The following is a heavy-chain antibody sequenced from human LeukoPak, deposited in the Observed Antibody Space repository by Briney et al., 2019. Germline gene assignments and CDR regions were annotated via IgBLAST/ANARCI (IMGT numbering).Heavy chain of an antibody. V-gene: IGHV3-48*01. J-gene: IGHJ3*01. CDR3: ARAIYGSGSYCDAFDV. CDR2: ISSSSSTI. Sequence: GGSLRLSCAASGFTFSSYSMNCLRHAPGKALEGVSYISSSSSTIYYADSVKGRFTISRDNAKNLLYLQMNSLRAEDTAVYYCARAIYGSGSYCDAFDVWGQGTMVTVSS. CDR1: GFTFSSYS. D-gene: IGHD3-10*01.